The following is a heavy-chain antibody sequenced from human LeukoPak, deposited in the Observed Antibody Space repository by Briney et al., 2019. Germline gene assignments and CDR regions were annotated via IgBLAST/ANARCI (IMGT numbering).Heavy chain of an antibody. Sequence: GGSLRLSCAASGFTFSSSWMYWVRQAPGKRLVWVSRINSDESITTYADSVKGRFTISRDNAKNTLYLQMNSLRSEDSALYYCAKEIDTLGTNAFDIWGQGTIVTVSS. V-gene: IGHV3-74*01. CDR3: AKEIDTLGTNAFDI. CDR2: INSDESIT. D-gene: IGHD2-15*01. CDR1: GFTFSSSW. J-gene: IGHJ3*02.